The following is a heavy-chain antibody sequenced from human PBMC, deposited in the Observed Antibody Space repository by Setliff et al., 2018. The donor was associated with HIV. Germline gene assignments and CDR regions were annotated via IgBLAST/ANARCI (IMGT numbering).Heavy chain of an antibody. CDR1: GGSISSGSYY. V-gene: IGHV4-61*02. Sequence: SETLSLTCTVSGGSISSGSYYWSWIRQPAGKGLEWIGRIYTSGSTTYNPSLKSRVTISGDTSKNQFSLKLSSVTAADTAVYYCARDSSGSIDAFDIWGQGTMVTVSS. CDR2: IYTSGST. CDR3: ARDSSGSIDAFDI. J-gene: IGHJ3*02. D-gene: IGHD3-22*01.